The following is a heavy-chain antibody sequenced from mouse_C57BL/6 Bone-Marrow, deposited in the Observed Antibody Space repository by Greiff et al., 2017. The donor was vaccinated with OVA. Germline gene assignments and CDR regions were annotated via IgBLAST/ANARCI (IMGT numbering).Heavy chain of an antibody. D-gene: IGHD1-1*01. V-gene: IGHV1-15*01. Sequence: QVQLQQSGAELVRPGASVTLSCKASGYTFTDYEMHWVKQTPVHGLGWIGAIDPETGGTAYNQKFKGKAILTADKSSSTAYMELRSLTSEDSAVYYCTRLDYGRDYYAMDYWGQGTSVTVSS. J-gene: IGHJ4*01. CDR2: IDPETGGT. CDR1: GYTFTDYE. CDR3: TRLDYGRDYYAMDY.